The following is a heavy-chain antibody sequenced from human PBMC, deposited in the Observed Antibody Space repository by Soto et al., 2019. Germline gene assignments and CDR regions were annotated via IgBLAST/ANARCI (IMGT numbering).Heavy chain of an antibody. V-gene: IGHV1-69*13. CDR2: IIPIIGTA. CDR3: ARESGGSSGTDFDY. D-gene: IGHD6-19*01. CDR1: GGTFNNYP. Sequence: SVKVSCKASGGTFNNYPITWVRQAPGQGLGWMGGIIPIIGTANYAQKFQGRVTITADESTSTAYMELSSLRSEDTAVYYCARESGGSSGTDFDYWGQGTLVTVSS. J-gene: IGHJ4*02.